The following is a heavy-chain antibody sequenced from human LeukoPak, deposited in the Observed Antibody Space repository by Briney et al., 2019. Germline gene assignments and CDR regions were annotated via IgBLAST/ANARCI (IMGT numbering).Heavy chain of an antibody. J-gene: IGHJ4*02. CDR3: ANLLQPNPG. D-gene: IGHD1-14*01. V-gene: IGHV3-33*03. CDR2: IWYDGSNK. Sequence: GGSLRLSCAASGFTFSSYGMHWVRQAPGKGLEWVAVIWYDGSNKYYADSVEGRFTISRDNSKNTLYLQMNSLRAEDTAVYYCANLLQPNPGWGQGTLVTVSS. CDR1: GFTFSSYG.